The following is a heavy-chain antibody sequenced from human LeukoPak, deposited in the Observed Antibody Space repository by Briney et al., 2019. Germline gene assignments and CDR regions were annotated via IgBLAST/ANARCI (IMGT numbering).Heavy chain of an antibody. CDR1: GFTFSSYS. Sequence: GGSLRLSCAASGFTFSSYSMNWVRQAPGKGLEWVSSISSSSSSYIYYADSVKGRFTISRDNAKNSLYLQMNSLRAEDTAVYYCARSPIVVVPAASLSGKNWFDPWGQGTLVTVSS. CDR2: ISSSSSSYI. CDR3: ARSPIVVVPAASLSGKNWFDP. D-gene: IGHD2-2*01. V-gene: IGHV3-21*01. J-gene: IGHJ5*02.